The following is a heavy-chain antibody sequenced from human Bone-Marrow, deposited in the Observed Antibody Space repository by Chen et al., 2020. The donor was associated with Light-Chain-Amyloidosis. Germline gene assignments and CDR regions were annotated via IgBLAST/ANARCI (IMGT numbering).Heavy chain of an antibody. V-gene: IGHV5-51*01. J-gene: IGHJ4*02. D-gene: IGHD5-12*01. CDR2: IYPDDSHA. Sequence: EVQLEQSGPEVKKPGESLKISCKGSGYTFPNYWIGWVRQMPGKGLEWMGVIYPDDSHARYSPSFECQVTISADKSITTAYLQWRSLKASDTAMYYCARRRDGYNFDYWGQGTLVTVSS. CDR3: ARRRDGYNFDY. CDR1: GYTFPNYW.